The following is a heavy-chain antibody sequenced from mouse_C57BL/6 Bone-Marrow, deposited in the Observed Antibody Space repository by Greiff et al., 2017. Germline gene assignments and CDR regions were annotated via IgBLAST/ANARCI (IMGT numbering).Heavy chain of an antibody. CDR1: GFSLTSYG. V-gene: IGHV2-2*01. CDR3: ARNTVVADDAMDY. J-gene: IGHJ4*01. Sequence: VQLQQSGPGLVQPSPCLSISCTASGFSLTSYGVHWVRQSPGKGLEWLGVIRSGGSTDYNAAFISRLSIRKVNSKSHVSFKMNSLQADDTAIYYSARNTVVADDAMDYWGQGTSVTVSS. CDR2: IRSGGST. D-gene: IGHD1-1*01.